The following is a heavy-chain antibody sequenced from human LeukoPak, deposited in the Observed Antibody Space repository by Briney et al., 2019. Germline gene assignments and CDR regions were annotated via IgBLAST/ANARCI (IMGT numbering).Heavy chain of an antibody. D-gene: IGHD2-15*01. J-gene: IGHJ3*02. CDR2: INPSGDNT. V-gene: IGHV1-46*01. Sequence: GASVKVSCKASGYTFTNYYIHWVRQAPGQGLEWMGIINPSGDNTWYAQKFQGRVTMTRDMSTSTAYMELSSLRSEDTAVYYCARGVVAATSRSDAFDIWGRGTMVTVSS. CDR3: ARGVVAATSRSDAFDI. CDR1: GYTFTNYY.